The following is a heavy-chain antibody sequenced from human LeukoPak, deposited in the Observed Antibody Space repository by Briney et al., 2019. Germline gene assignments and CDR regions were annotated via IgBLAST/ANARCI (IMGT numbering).Heavy chain of an antibody. Sequence: GGSLRLSCTASEFTFSNSWMTWVRQAPGKGLAWLANINEDGSTKNYVDSVKGRFSISRDNAKKSLYLQMNSLRAEDTAVYYCARDRAYSTFDYWGQGTLVTVSS. CDR2: INEDGSTK. V-gene: IGHV3-7*03. D-gene: IGHD2/OR15-2a*01. CDR1: EFTFSNSW. CDR3: ARDRAYSTFDY. J-gene: IGHJ4*02.